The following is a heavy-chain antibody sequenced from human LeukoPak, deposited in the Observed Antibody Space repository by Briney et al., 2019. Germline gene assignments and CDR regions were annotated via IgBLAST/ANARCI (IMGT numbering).Heavy chain of an antibody. CDR1: GFTFSSYE. D-gene: IGHD4-17*01. J-gene: IGHJ4*02. CDR3: ARDSSGTVTTEY. CDR2: ISSSGSTI. Sequence: GGSLRLSCAASGFTFSSYEMNWVRQAPGKGLEWVSYISSSGSTIYYADSVKGRFTISRDNAKNSLYLQMNSLRAEDMAVYYCARDSSGTVTTEYWGQGTLVTVSS. V-gene: IGHV3-48*03.